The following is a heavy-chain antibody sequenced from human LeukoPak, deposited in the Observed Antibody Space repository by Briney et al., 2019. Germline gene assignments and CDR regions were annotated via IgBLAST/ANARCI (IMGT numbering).Heavy chain of an antibody. D-gene: IGHD6-6*01. Sequence: GGSLRLSCAASGFTFSDYSMNWVRQAPGRGLEWVSSISSSTSYIFYADSMKGRFTISRDNAKNSLYLQMNSLRAEDTAVYYCARSSYSSPSSVWGQGTMVTVSS. CDR1: GFTFSDYS. J-gene: IGHJ3*01. V-gene: IGHV3-21*01. CDR2: ISSSTSYI. CDR3: ARSSYSSPSSV.